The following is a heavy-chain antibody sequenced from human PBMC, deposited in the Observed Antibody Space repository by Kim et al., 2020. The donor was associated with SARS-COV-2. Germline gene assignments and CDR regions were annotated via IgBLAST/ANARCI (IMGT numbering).Heavy chain of an antibody. CDR3: AREIRVDTAMVLDY. CDR1: GFTFSDYY. Sequence: GGSLRLSCAASGFTFSDYYMSWIRQAPGKGLEWVSYISSSSSYTNYADYVKGRFTISRDNAKNSLYLQMNSLRAEDTAVYYCAREIRVDTAMVLDYWGQGTLVTVSS. D-gene: IGHD5-18*01. J-gene: IGHJ4*02. V-gene: IGHV3-11*06. CDR2: ISSSSSYT.